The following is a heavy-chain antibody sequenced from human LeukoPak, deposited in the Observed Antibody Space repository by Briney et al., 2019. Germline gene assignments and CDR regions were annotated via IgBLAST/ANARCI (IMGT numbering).Heavy chain of an antibody. CDR2: INPNSGGT. Sequence: ASVKVSCKASGYTFTGYYIHWVRQAPGQGLEWMGRINPNSGGTNDAQEFQGRVTMTRDTSISTAYMELSSLTSDDTVLYYCARDLSSTSNWEFDYWGQGSLVTVCS. CDR1: GYTFTGYY. CDR3: ARDLSSTSNWEFDY. J-gene: IGHJ4*02. D-gene: IGHD1-26*01. V-gene: IGHV1-2*05.